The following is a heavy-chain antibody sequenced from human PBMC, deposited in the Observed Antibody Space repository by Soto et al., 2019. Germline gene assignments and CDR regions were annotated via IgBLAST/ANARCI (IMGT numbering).Heavy chain of an antibody. D-gene: IGHD1-7*01. CDR3: AGTTSLQWYYMDV. J-gene: IGHJ6*03. V-gene: IGHV4-39*01. Sequence: SETLSLTCTVSGGSISSSSYYWGWIRQPPGKGLEWIGSIYYSGSTYYNPSLKSRVTISVDTSKNQFSLNLSSVTAADTAVYYCAGTTSLQWYYMDVWGKGTTVTVSS. CDR1: GGSISSSSYY. CDR2: IYYSGST.